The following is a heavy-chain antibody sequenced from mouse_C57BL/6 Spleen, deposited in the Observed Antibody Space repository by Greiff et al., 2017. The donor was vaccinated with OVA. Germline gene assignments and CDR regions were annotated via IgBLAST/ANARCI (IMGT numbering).Heavy chain of an antibody. J-gene: IGHJ2*01. D-gene: IGHD2-5*01. CDR3: ARGGDYSNFLYYFDY. V-gene: IGHV1-64*01. CDR2: IHPNSGST. Sequence: VQLQQPGAELVKPGASVKLSCKASGYTFTSYWMHWVKQRPGQGLEWIGMIHPNSGSTNYNEKFKSKATLTVDKSSSTAYMQLSSLTSEDSAVYYCARGGDYSNFLYYFDYWGQGTTLTVSS. CDR1: GYTFTSYW.